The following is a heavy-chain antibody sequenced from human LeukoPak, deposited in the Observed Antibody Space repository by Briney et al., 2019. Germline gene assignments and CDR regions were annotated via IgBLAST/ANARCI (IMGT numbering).Heavy chain of an antibody. Sequence: ASVKVSCRASGYTFTSYYMHWVRQAPGQGPEWMGIINPSGGSTSYAQKFQGRVTMTRDTSTSTVYMELSSLRSEDTAVYYCARYDILTGEAFDYWGQGTLVTVSS. CDR2: INPSGGST. CDR1: GYTFTSYY. D-gene: IGHD3-9*01. CDR3: ARYDILTGEAFDY. J-gene: IGHJ4*02. V-gene: IGHV1-46*01.